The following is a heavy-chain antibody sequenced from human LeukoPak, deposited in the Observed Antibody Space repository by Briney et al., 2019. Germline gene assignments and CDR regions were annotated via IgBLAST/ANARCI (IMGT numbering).Heavy chain of an antibody. CDR2: ISYDGSNK. CDR3: AKTLGGATTFFDY. CDR1: GFTFSSYA. J-gene: IGHJ4*02. V-gene: IGHV3-30*04. Sequence: GGSLRLSCAASGFTFSSYAMHWVRQAPGKGLEWVAVISYDGSNKYYADSVKGRFTISRDNSKNTLYLQMNSLRAEDTAVYFCAKTLGGATTFFDYWGQGTLVTVSS. D-gene: IGHD1-26*01.